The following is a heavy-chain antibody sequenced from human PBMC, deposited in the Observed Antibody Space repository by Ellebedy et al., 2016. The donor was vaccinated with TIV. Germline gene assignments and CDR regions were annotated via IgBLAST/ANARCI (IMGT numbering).Heavy chain of an antibody. CDR1: GFTVSSNY. D-gene: IGHD5-18*01. V-gene: IGHV3-66*01. CDR3: ARKYIYGFD. Sequence: GESLKISCAASGFTVSSNYMSWVRQAPGKGLEWVSVIYSGGAKSYADSVKGRFTISRDNSKNTLYLQMNSLRVEDTAVYYCARKYIYGFDWGQGTLVTVSS. CDR2: IYSGGAK. J-gene: IGHJ4*02.